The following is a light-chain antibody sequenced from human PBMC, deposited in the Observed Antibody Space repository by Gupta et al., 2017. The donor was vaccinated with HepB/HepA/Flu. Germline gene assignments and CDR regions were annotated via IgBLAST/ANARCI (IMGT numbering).Light chain of an antibody. CDR1: QSISSY. J-gene: IGKJ2*04. CDR2: AAS. CDR3: QQSDSSCS. V-gene: IGKV1-39*01. Sequence: IQMTQSPSSLSASVGDRVTITCRASQSISSYLNWYQQKPGKAPKLLIYAASSLQSGVPSRSSGSGSGTEFTLTISSLQPEDFATYDCQQSDSSCSFGQGTKLEIK.